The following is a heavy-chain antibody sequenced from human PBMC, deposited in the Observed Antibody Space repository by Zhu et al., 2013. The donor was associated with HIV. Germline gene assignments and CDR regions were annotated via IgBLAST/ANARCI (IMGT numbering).Heavy chain of an antibody. J-gene: IGHJ4*02. CDR3: ARGRQRWLQFYLDY. CDR2: IYYSGST. Sequence: QVQLQESGPGLVKPSETLSLTCTVSGGSISSYYWSWIRQPPGKGLEWIGYIYYSGSTNCNPSLKSRVTISVDTSKNQFSLKLSSVTAADTAVYYCARGRQRWLQFYLDYWGQGTLVTVSS. D-gene: IGHD5-12*01. CDR1: GGSISSYY. V-gene: IGHV4-59*12.